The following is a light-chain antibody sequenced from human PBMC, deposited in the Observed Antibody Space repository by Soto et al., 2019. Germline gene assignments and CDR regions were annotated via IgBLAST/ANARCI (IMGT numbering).Light chain of an antibody. CDR2: GAS. Sequence: SPGEASRHSSRASQSITRTFLAWYQQKPGQAPRLLIYGASSRATGIPDRFSGSGSETDFTLTISRLEPEDFAVYFCQQYENSPNTFGQGTRLEI. CDR3: QQYENSPNT. V-gene: IGKV3-20*01. CDR1: QSITRTF. J-gene: IGKJ5*01.